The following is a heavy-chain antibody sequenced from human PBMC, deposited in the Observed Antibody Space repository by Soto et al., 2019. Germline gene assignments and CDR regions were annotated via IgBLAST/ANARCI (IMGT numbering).Heavy chain of an antibody. CDR3: ARDRDDYGSGNYYNRMDL. V-gene: IGHV1-69*01. D-gene: IGHD3-10*01. CDR2: IIPLFGTP. CDR1: GGIFSTYA. J-gene: IGHJ4*02. Sequence: QVQLVQSGAEVKKPGSSVKVSCKASGGIFSTYAISWLRQDPGQGLEWMGGIIPLFGTPNYAQRFQGRVTITADESTSTAYMELSRLRSDDTAVYYCARDRDDYGSGNYYNRMDLWGQGTLGYVSS.